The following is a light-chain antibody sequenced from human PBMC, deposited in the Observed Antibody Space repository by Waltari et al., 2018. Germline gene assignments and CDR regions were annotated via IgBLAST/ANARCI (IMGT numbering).Light chain of an antibody. Sequence: QSALTQPASVSGSPGQSLTISCTGTSNDAGGSDYVSWFPQHPDKAPKLMIYGVSNRPSGVSNRFMGSKSGNTASLTISGLQAEDEADYYCSAYTRSDTLVFGGGTRLTVL. V-gene: IGLV2-14*01. CDR3: SAYTRSDTLV. J-gene: IGLJ3*02. CDR2: GVS. CDR1: SNDAGGSDY.